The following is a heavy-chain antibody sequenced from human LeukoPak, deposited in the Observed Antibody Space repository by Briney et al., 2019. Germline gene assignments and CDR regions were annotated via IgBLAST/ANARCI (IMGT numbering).Heavy chain of an antibody. J-gene: IGHJ3*02. Sequence: PGGSLRLSCAASGFTFSSYAMHWVRQAPGRGLEYVSAISSNGGSTYYANSLRGRFTISRDNSKNTLYLQMDSLRAEDMAVYYCARAVGIAAAGTNAFDIWGQGTMVTVSS. D-gene: IGHD6-13*01. CDR1: GFTFSSYA. CDR3: ARAVGIAAAGTNAFDI. CDR2: ISSNGGST. V-gene: IGHV3-64*01.